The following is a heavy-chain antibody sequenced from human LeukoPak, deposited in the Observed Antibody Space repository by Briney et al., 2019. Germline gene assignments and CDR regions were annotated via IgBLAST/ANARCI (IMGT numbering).Heavy chain of an antibody. CDR2: ISSSSSYI. V-gene: IGHV3-21*01. CDR3: ARGDYGDYVGGYNDY. D-gene: IGHD4-17*01. Sequence: PGGSLRLSCAASGFTFSSYSMNWVRQAPGKGLEWVSSISSSSSYIYYADSVKGRFTISRDNAKNSLYLQMNSLRAEDTAVYYCARGDYGDYVGGYNDYWGQGTLVTVSS. CDR1: GFTFSSYS. J-gene: IGHJ4*02.